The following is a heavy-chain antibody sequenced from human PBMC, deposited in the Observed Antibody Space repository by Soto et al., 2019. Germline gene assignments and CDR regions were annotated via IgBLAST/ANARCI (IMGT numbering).Heavy chain of an antibody. J-gene: IGHJ4*02. D-gene: IGHD3-22*01. CDR1: GDSISSGGYS. CDR2: TYHSGGT. CDR3: ARDSLSGYYFDY. Sequence: QLQLQESGSGLVKPSQTLSLTCVVSGDSISSGGYSWNWIRQPPGKGLEWIGHTYHSGGTLYNPSLDSQVTISVDKSKNQFSLRLTSVTAADTAVYYCARDSLSGYYFDYWGQGTLVTVSS. V-gene: IGHV4-30-2*01.